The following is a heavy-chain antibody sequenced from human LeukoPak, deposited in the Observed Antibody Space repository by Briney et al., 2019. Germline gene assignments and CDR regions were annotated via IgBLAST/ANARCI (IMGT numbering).Heavy chain of an antibody. V-gene: IGHV1-2*02. D-gene: IGHD6-6*01. CDR2: IKPNSGGT. CDR1: GYTFTGCY. CDR3: ARGSLSSIAARPAGWYLRKHRRTSLDY. Sequence: GASVTLSCKASGYTFTGCYMHWVRQAPGQGLEWMGWIKPNSGGTNSAQKFPGRVTMTRDTSISTAYMELSRLRSDDTAVYYCARGSLSSIAARPAGWYLRKHRRTSLDYWGQGTLVTVSS. J-gene: IGHJ4*02.